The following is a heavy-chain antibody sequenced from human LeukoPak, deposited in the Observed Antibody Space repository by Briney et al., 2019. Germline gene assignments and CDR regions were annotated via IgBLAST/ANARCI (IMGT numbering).Heavy chain of an antibody. CDR2: MNPNSGNT. Sequence: GASVKVSCKASGYTFTSYDINWVRQATGQGLEWMGWMNPNSGNTGYAQKFQGRVTMTRNTSISTAYMELSSLRSEDTAVYYCARSPSSTRRKRYYYYGMDVWGKGTTVTVSS. CDR3: ARSPSSTRRKRYYYYGMDV. J-gene: IGHJ6*04. CDR1: GYTFTSYD. V-gene: IGHV1-8*01. D-gene: IGHD2-2*01.